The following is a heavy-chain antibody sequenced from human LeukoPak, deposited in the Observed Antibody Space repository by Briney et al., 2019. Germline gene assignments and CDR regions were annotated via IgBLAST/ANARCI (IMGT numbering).Heavy chain of an antibody. Sequence: GGSLRLSCAATGFTFSSYGMHWVRQAPGKGLEWVVVIWYDGGNKYYADSVKGRFTISRDNSKNTLYLQMNSLRAEDTAVYYCTRQLGNWFDPWGQGTLVTVSS. CDR3: TRQLGNWFDP. D-gene: IGHD6-13*01. J-gene: IGHJ5*02. CDR1: GFTFSSYG. CDR2: IWYDGGNK. V-gene: IGHV3-33*01.